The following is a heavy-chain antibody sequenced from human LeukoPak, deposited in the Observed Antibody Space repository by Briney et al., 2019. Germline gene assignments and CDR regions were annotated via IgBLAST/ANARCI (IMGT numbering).Heavy chain of an antibody. V-gene: IGHV1-8*01. CDR1: GHSLTSYD. Sequence: ASVNASCKASGHSLTSYDIDWVRHPNGQGLEWVGWMNPNSRRTGYAQNFQGRITITRNTSISTAYMELSSLRSEDTAVYYCTREASSRYFDYWGQGTLVTVSS. CDR3: TREASSRYFDY. CDR2: MNPNSRRT. J-gene: IGHJ4*02.